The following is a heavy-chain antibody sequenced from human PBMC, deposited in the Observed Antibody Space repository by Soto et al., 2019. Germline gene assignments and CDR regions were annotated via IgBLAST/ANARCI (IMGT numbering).Heavy chain of an antibody. D-gene: IGHD1-7*01. CDR1: GFTFSSYS. J-gene: IGHJ3*01. CDR2: ISSGGSYI. CDR3: ARSLPGTYGAFDL. V-gene: IGHV3-21*01. Sequence: GGSLRLSCAASGFTFSSYSMNWVRQAPGKGLVWVSCISSGGSYINYADSVRGRFTISRDNAKNTVYLQMDSLRAEDTAVYYCARSLPGTYGAFDLWGQGTMVTVSS.